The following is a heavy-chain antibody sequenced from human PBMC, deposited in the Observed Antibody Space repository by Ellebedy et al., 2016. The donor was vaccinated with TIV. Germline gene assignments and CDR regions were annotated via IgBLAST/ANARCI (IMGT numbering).Heavy chain of an antibody. CDR2: ISGSGNTI. Sequence: GGSLRLSXAASGFTFNTYSMNWVRQAPGKGLEWVSVISGSGNTIHQADSVKGRFTISRDNSKTTLYLQMNSLRAEDTAVYYCAKGGPGRGWYGLRGYFDYWGQGTLVTVSS. CDR1: GFTFNTYS. D-gene: IGHD6-19*01. J-gene: IGHJ4*02. V-gene: IGHV3-23*01. CDR3: AKGGPGRGWYGLRGYFDY.